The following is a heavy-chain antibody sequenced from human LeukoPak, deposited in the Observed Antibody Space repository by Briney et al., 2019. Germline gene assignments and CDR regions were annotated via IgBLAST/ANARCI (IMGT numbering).Heavy chain of an antibody. J-gene: IGHJ5*02. CDR2: INHSGST. D-gene: IGHD3-22*01. CDR3: ARGNGYYDSSGYSLSWFDP. CDR1: GGSFSGYY. Sequence: SETLSLTCAVYGGSFSGYYWSWIRQPPGKGLEWIGEINHSGSTNYNPSLKSRVTISVDTSKNQFSLELSSVTAADTAVYYCARGNGYYDSSGYSLSWFDPWGQGTLVTVSS. V-gene: IGHV4-34*01.